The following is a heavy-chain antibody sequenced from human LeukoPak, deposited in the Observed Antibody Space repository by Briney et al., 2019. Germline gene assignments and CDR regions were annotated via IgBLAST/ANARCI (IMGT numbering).Heavy chain of an antibody. CDR2: ISGSGGST. J-gene: IGHJ4*02. V-gene: IGHV3-23*01. CDR3: ARARGAGPGAHFDY. CDR1: GFTFSSYA. Sequence: GGSLRLSCAASGFTFSSYAMSWVRQAPGKGLEWVSAISGSGGSTYYADSVKGRFTISRDNAKNSLFLQMSNLRAEDTAVYYCARARGAGPGAHFDYWGQGTLVTVSS. D-gene: IGHD3-10*01.